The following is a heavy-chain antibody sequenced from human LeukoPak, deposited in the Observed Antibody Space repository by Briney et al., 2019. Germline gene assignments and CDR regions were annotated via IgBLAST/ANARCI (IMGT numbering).Heavy chain of an antibody. Sequence: ASVKVSCKASGYIYTNYGINWVRQAPGQGLEWMVWLYTYNGNTNYAPKLHGRVTMTTDTPTSTAYMELRSLRDDDTAIYYCARDPTPSDGDYPPDHFDYWGQGTLVTVSS. D-gene: IGHD4-17*01. V-gene: IGHV1-18*01. CDR1: GYIYTNYG. CDR2: LYTYNGNT. J-gene: IGHJ4*02. CDR3: ARDPTPSDGDYPPDHFDY.